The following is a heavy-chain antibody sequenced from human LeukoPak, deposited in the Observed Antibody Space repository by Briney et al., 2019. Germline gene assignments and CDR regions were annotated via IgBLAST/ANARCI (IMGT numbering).Heavy chain of an antibody. J-gene: IGHJ6*04. V-gene: IGHV1-69*06. Sequence: SVKVSCKASGGTFSSYAISWVRQAPGQGLEWMGGIIPIFGTANYAQKFQGRVTITEDKSTSTAYMELSSLRSEDTAVYYCARDHPGYYDILTGYYPYGMDVWGKGTTVTVSS. CDR3: ARDHPGYYDILTGYYPYGMDV. CDR2: IIPIFGTA. D-gene: IGHD3-9*01. CDR1: GGTFSSYA.